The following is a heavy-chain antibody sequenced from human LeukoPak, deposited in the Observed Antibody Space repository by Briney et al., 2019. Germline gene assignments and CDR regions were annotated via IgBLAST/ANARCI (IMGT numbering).Heavy chain of an antibody. CDR2: INPNSGGT. Sequence: ASVKVSCKASGGTFSSYAISWVRQAPGQELGWMGRINPNSGGTNYAQKFQGRVAMTRDTSISTAYMELSRLRSDDTAVYYCARGGPSRGTGFYYFDYWGQGSLVTVSS. J-gene: IGHJ4*02. V-gene: IGHV1-2*06. CDR3: ARGGPSRGTGFYYFDY. D-gene: IGHD7-27*01. CDR1: GGTFSSYA.